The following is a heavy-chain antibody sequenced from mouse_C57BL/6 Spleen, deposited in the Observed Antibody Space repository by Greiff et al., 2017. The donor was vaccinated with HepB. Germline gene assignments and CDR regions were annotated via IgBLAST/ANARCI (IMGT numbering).Heavy chain of an antibody. CDR3: ARENIITTVVATGFDY. D-gene: IGHD1-1*01. CDR2: IYPRDGST. V-gene: IGHV1-85*01. J-gene: IGHJ2*01. CDR1: GYTFTSYD. Sequence: QVQLKQSGPELVKPGASVKLSCKASGYTFTSYDINWVKQRPGQGLEWIGWIYPRDGSTKYNEKFKGKATLTVDTSSSTAYMELHSLTSEDSAVYFCARENIITTVVATGFDYWGQGTTLTVSS.